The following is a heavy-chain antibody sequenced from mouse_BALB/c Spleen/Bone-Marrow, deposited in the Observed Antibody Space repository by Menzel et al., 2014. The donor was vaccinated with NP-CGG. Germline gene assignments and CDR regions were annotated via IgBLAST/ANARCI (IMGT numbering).Heavy chain of an antibody. CDR2: XNPGSGGI. Sequence: VKLLESGAELVRPGTSVKVSCKASGYAFTNYWIEWIKQRPGQGLEWIGVXNPGSGGINYNVKFKGKATLTADKSSSTAYMQLSSLTSDDSAVYFCXXXXXXXXDXWGXRTSVTVSS. V-gene: IGHV1-54*01. CDR1: GYAFTNYW. CDR3: XXXXXXXXDX. J-gene: IGHJ4*01.